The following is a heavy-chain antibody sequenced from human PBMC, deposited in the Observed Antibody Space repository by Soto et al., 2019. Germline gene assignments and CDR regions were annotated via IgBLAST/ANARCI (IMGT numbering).Heavy chain of an antibody. D-gene: IGHD3-10*01. CDR3: ARGVTMVRGVIHTPYFDY. V-gene: IGHV4-31*03. CDR1: GGSMSSGGYY. J-gene: IGHJ4*02. Sequence: QVQLQESGPGLVKPSQTLSLTCTVSGGSMSSGGYYWSWIRQHPGKGLEWIGHIYYSGSTYYNPPLKRRVTISVDTSKNHFSLKLSSVTAADTAVYYCARGVTMVRGVIHTPYFDYWGQGTLVTVSS. CDR2: IYYSGST.